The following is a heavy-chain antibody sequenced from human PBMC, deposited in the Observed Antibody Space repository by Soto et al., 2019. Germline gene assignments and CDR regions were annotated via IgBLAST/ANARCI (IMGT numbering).Heavy chain of an antibody. Sequence: EVRLVESGGGLVQPGGSLRLSCVVSEFTFSSSWMHWVRQGPGKGLVWVSRINSDGSYINYADSVKGRFTTSRDNGKNMLYLQMSSLRAEDTGLYYCVTGWSEFWGQGTLVTVSS. D-gene: IGHD2-15*01. CDR1: EFTFSSSW. CDR2: INSDGSYI. V-gene: IGHV3-74*01. J-gene: IGHJ4*02. CDR3: VTGWSEF.